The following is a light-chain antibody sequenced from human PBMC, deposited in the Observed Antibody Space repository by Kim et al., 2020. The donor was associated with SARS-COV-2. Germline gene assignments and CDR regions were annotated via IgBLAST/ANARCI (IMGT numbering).Light chain of an antibody. V-gene: IGKV3-20*01. CDR2: GAS. J-gene: IGKJ4*01. CDR1: QTITTGY. Sequence: EIVLTQSPGTLSLSPGERATLSCRASQTITTGYLAWYQQKPGQAPRLLIYGASSRATGIPDRFSGSGSGTDFTLTISRLEPEDLAVYFCQQYGSSLITFGGGTKVEI. CDR3: QQYGSSLIT.